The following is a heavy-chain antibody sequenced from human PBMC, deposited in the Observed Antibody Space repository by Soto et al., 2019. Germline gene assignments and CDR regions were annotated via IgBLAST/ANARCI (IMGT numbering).Heavy chain of an antibody. CDR2: IYATGTT. Sequence: SETLSLTCTVSGASISGFYWSWIRKSAGNGLEWIGRIYATGTTDYNTSLKSRVMMSVDTSKKQFSLKLRSVTAEDTAVYYCVRDGARTLRDWFDPWGQGISVTVSS. V-gene: IGHV4-4*07. D-gene: IGHD1-26*01. CDR1: GASISGFY. CDR3: VRDGARTLRDWFDP. J-gene: IGHJ5*02.